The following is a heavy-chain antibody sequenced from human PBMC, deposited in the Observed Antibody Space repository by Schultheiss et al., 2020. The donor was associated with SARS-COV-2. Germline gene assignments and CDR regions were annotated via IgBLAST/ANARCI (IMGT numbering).Heavy chain of an antibody. J-gene: IGHJ3*02. CDR2: INHSGST. Sequence: SETLSLTCAVSGGSISSSTYYWGWIRQPPGKGLEWIGEINHSGSTNYNPSLKSRVTISVDTSKKQFSLKLTSVTAADTAVYYCASGRWLQFGAFDIWGQGTMVTVSS. CDR1: GGSISSSTYY. CDR3: ASGRWLQFGAFDI. V-gene: IGHV4-39*07. D-gene: IGHD5-24*01.